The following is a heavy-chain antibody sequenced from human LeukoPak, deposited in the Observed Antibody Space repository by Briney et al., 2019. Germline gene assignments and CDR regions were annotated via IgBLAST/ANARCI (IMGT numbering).Heavy chain of an antibody. Sequence: SETLSLTCTVSGDSISSTGDYWGWIRQPPGKGLEFIGSIYYSGSTYYNPSLKSRVTISVDTSKNHFSLKLSSVTAADTAVYYCTRREGYCSNGICYIFYDYWGQGTLVTVSS. CDR2: IYYSGST. D-gene: IGHD2-8*01. CDR1: GDSISSTGDY. V-gene: IGHV4-39*02. J-gene: IGHJ4*02. CDR3: TRREGYCSNGICYIFYDY.